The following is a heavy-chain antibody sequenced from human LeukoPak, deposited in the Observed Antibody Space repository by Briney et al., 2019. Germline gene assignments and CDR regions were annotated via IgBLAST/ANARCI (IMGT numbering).Heavy chain of an antibody. D-gene: IGHD3-22*01. Sequence: PSETLSLTCSVSGGSISSRSYYWGWIRQPPGKGLEWIGSIYYSGSTYYNPSLKSRVAISVDTSKNKFSLKLSSVTAADTAVYYCARGRSSGYYYVVLGNWFDPWGQGTLVTVSS. CDR1: GGSISSRSYY. J-gene: IGHJ5*02. CDR3: ARGRSSGYYYVVLGNWFDP. CDR2: IYYSGST. V-gene: IGHV4-39*07.